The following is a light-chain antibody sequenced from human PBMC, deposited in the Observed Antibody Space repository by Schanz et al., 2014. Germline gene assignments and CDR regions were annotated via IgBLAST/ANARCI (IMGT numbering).Light chain of an antibody. Sequence: EIVLTQSPGTLSLSPGERATLSCRASQSVTSNSLAWYQQKPGQAPRLLIYGTSSRATGIPDRFSGSGSGADFTLTISRLEPEDFAVYYCQQYNNWPQYTFGQGTKLEIK. V-gene: IGKV3-20*01. J-gene: IGKJ2*01. CDR3: QQYNNWPQYT. CDR2: GTS. CDR1: QSVTSNS.